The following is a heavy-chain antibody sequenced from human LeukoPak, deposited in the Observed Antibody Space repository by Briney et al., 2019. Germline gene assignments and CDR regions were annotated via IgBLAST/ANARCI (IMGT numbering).Heavy chain of an antibody. CDR2: INPNSGGT. Sequence: ASVKVSCKASGYTFTGYYMHWVRQAPGQGLEWMGWINPNSGGTNYAQKFQGRVTMTRDTSISTACMELSRLGSDDTAVYYCARDFAREWELHNWGQGTLVTVSS. V-gene: IGHV1-2*02. J-gene: IGHJ4*02. D-gene: IGHD1-26*01. CDR3: ARDFAREWELHN. CDR1: GYTFTGYY.